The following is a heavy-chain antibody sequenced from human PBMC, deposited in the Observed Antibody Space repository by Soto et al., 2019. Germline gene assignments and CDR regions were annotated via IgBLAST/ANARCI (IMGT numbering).Heavy chain of an antibody. CDR2: ISTDNGNT. CDR3: ARSRGSYYTNFDS. J-gene: IGHJ4*02. CDR1: GYTFTSSG. D-gene: IGHD3-10*01. Sequence: ASVKVSCKASGYTFTSSGISWVRQAPGQGLEWMGWISTDNGNTNYAQHLQGRVSMTTDTSTSTAYMELSSLRSEDTAAYYCARSRGSYYTNFDSWGQGTLVTVSS. V-gene: IGHV1-18*01.